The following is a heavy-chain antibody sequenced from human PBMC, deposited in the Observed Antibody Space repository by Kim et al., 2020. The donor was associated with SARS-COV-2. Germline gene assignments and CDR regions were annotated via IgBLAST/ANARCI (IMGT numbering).Heavy chain of an antibody. D-gene: IGHD3-16*01. CDR1: GGSISSSNYY. CDR2: MYHGGST. J-gene: IGHJ3*01. V-gene: IGHV4-39*07. CDR3: AKVQGVQSYADDGGGDVFDL. Sequence: SETLSLTCTVSGGSISSSNYYWGWIRQPPGKGLEWIGSMYHGGSTYYNPSLKSRVTISGDMSKNQISLKLNSVTAADTAVYYCAKVQGVQSYADDGGGDVFDLWGQGTMVTVSS.